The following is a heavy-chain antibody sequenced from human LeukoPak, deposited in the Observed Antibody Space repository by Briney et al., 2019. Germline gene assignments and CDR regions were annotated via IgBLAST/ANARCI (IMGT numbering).Heavy chain of an antibody. J-gene: IGHJ3*02. CDR1: GGSISSSSYY. CDR3: ARSCLIVDIVATIRARLGGNAFDI. V-gene: IGHV4-39*07. Sequence: SETLSLTCTVSGGSISSSSYYWGWIRQPPGKGLEWIGEINHSGSTYYNPSLKSRVTISVDTSKNQFSLKLSSVTAADTAVYYCARSCLIVDIVATIRARLGGNAFDIWGQGTMVIVSS. CDR2: INHSGST. D-gene: IGHD5-12*01.